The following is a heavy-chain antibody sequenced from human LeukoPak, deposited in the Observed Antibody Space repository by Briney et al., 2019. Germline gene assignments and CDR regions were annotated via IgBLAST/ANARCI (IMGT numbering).Heavy chain of an antibody. D-gene: IGHD3-3*02. CDR3: ASLALGDSIAWDI. V-gene: IGHV3-23*01. Sequence: GGSLRLSCAASGFTLSSYAMSWVRQAPGKGLEWVSAISGSGGSTYYADSVKGRFTISRDNSKNTLYLQMNSLRAEDTAVYYSASLALGDSIAWDIWGQGTMVTVSS. CDR1: GFTLSSYA. J-gene: IGHJ3*02. CDR2: ISGSGGST.